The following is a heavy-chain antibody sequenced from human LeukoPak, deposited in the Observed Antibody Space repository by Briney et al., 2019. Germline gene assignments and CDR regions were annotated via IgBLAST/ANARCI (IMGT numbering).Heavy chain of an antibody. CDR3: ARVVVVAATLYYYYGMDA. Sequence: ASVKVSCKASGYTFTSYGISWVRQAPGQGLEWMGWISAYNGNTDYAQKLQGRVTMTTDTSTSTAYMELRSLRSDDTAAYYCARVVVVAATLYYYYGMDAWGQGTTVTVSS. V-gene: IGHV1-18*01. CDR1: GYTFTSYG. CDR2: ISAYNGNT. D-gene: IGHD2-15*01. J-gene: IGHJ6*02.